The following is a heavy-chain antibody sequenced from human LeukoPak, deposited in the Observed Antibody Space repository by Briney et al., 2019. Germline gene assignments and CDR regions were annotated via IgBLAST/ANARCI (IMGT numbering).Heavy chain of an antibody. V-gene: IGHV4-34*01. J-gene: IGHJ4*02. CDR2: INHSGST. Sequence: SETLSLTCAAYGGSFSGYYWSWIRQPPGKGLEWIGEINHSGSTNYNPSLKSRVTISVDTSKNQFSLKLSSVTAADTAVYYCAIMSSSGWYRRELDYWGQGTLVTVSS. CDR3: AIMSSSGWYRRELDY. CDR1: GGSFSGYY. D-gene: IGHD6-19*01.